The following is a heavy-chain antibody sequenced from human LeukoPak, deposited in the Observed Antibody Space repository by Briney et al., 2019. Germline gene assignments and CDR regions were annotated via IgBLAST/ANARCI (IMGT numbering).Heavy chain of an antibody. J-gene: IGHJ4*02. Sequence: GGSLRLSCAASGFTFSDFYMNWIRQAPGKGLQWVSSISASNSSIYYADSVKGRFIISRDNAKNLLYLQLNSLRAEDTAVYYCARDWSGSYFFDYWGQGTLVTVSS. CDR3: ARDWSGSYFFDY. D-gene: IGHD1-26*01. V-gene: IGHV3-11*01. CDR2: ISASNSSI. CDR1: GFTFSDFY.